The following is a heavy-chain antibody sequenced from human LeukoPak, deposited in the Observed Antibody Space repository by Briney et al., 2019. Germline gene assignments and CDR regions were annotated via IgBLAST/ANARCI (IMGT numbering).Heavy chain of an antibody. CDR3: ARHPPYGDYVAGNY. Sequence: PSETLSLTCTVSGGSISSSSYYWGWIRQPPGKGLEWIGSFYYSGSTYYNPSLKSRVTLSVDTSQNQFSLKLSSVTAADTVVYYCARHPPYGDYVAGNYWGQGTLVTVSS. CDR2: FYYSGST. CDR1: GGSISSSSYY. J-gene: IGHJ4*02. V-gene: IGHV4-39*01. D-gene: IGHD4-17*01.